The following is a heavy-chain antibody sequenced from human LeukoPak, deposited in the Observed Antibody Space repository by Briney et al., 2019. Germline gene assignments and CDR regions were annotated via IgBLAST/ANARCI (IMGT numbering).Heavy chain of an antibody. CDR2: ISSSGSTI. D-gene: IGHD3-22*01. CDR1: EFTFSSYE. J-gene: IGHJ4*02. V-gene: IGHV3-48*03. CDR3: ARASPYYYDSSGGDFDY. Sequence: HTGGSLRLSCAASEFTFSSYEMNWVRQAPGKGLEWVSYISSSGSTIYYADSVKGRFTISRDNAKNSLYLQMNSLRAEDTAVYYCARASPYYYDSSGGDFDYWGQGTLVTVSS.